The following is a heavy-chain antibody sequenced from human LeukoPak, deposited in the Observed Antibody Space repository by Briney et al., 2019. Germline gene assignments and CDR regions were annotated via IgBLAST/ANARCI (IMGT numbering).Heavy chain of an antibody. CDR2: IIPIFGTA. CDR3: ARGGGYGDLRLDP. CDR1: GGTFISYA. V-gene: IGHV1-69*05. D-gene: IGHD4-17*01. Sequence: SVKVSCKASGGTFISYAISWVRQAPGQGLEWMGGIIPIFGTAKYAQKFQGRVTITTDESRRTAYMELSSLRSEDTAVYYCARGGGYGDLRLDPWGQGTLVTVSS. J-gene: IGHJ5*02.